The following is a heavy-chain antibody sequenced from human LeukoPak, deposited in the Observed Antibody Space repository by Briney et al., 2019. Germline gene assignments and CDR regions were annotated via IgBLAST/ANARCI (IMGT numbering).Heavy chain of an antibody. CDR2: VYTSGST. CDR3: ARDGWLVPYNYYYYIDV. V-gene: IGHV4-61*02. Sequence: SETLSLTCNVSGGSISSGGYYWSWIRQPAGKGLEWIGRVYTSGSTNYNPSLKSRVTISVDTSKNQFSLNLTSVTAADTAVYYCARDGWLVPYNYYYYIDVWGKGTTVTVSS. D-gene: IGHD6-19*01. J-gene: IGHJ6*03. CDR1: GGSISSGGYY.